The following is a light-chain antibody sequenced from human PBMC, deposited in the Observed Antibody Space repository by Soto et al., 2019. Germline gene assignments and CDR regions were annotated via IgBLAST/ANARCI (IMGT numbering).Light chain of an antibody. V-gene: IGKV3-20*01. CDR2: GAS. CDR1: QSVSSAY. Sequence: EIVLTQSPGTLSLSPGEGATLFCRASQSVSSAYLAWYQQKPGQAPRLLIYGASSRTTGIPARFSGSGSGTDFTLTISRLEPEDFAVYYCQQYGGSITFGQGTRLE. CDR3: QQYGGSIT. J-gene: IGKJ5*01.